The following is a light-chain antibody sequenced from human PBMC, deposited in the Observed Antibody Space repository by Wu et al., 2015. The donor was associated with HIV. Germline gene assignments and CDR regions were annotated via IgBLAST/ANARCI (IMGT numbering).Light chain of an antibody. CDR2: TSS. Sequence: DIQMTQSPSSLSASVGDRVAITCRASQDVYTHLNWYQLKPGRAPKLLIHTSSTLQYAVPSRFSGSGSGTDFTLTLNRLQPEDFATYYCQQTYRTPHTFGQGTRLDI. CDR3: QQTYRTPHT. V-gene: IGKV1-39*01. J-gene: IGKJ2*01. CDR1: QDVYTH.